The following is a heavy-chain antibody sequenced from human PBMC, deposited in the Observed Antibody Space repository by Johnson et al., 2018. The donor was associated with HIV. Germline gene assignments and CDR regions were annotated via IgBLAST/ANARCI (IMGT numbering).Heavy chain of an antibody. CDR3: ARGWGIVGAKSAFDI. D-gene: IGHD1-26*01. Sequence: VQLVESGGGVVQPGRSLRLSCVASGFTFSNFGMHWVRQAPGKGLEWVSVIYSGGSTYYAYSVKGRFTISRDNSKNTLYLQMNSLRAGDTAVYYCARGWGIVGAKSAFDIWGQGTMVTVSS. V-gene: IGHV3-66*01. J-gene: IGHJ3*02. CDR2: IYSGGST. CDR1: GFTFSNFG.